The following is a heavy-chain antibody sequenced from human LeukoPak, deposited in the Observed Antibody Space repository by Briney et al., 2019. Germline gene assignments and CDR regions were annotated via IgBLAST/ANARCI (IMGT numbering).Heavy chain of an antibody. CDR2: IYYSGST. CDR1: GGSISSYY. Sequence: SETLSFTCTVSGGSISSYYWSWIRQPPGKGLEWIGYIYYSGSTNYNPSLKSRVTISVDTSKNQFSLKLSSVTAADTAVYYCARQWGHNYSSEGEPWGQGTLVTVSS. J-gene: IGHJ4*02. V-gene: IGHV4-59*08. D-gene: IGHD6-19*01. CDR3: ARQWGHNYSSEGEP.